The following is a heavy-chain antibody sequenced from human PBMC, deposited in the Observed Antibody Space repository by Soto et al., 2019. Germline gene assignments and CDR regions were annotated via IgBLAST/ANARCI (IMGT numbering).Heavy chain of an antibody. J-gene: IGHJ3*02. CDR3: ARESAYYDILTGYVFPFDI. CDR2: IYYSGST. Sequence: SETLSLTCTVSGGSISSYYWSWIRQPPGKGLEWIGYIYYSGSTNYNPSLKSRVTISVDTSKNQFSLKLSSVTAADTAVYYCARESAYYDILTGYVFPFDIWGQGTMVTVS. D-gene: IGHD3-9*01. CDR1: GGSISSYY. V-gene: IGHV4-59*01.